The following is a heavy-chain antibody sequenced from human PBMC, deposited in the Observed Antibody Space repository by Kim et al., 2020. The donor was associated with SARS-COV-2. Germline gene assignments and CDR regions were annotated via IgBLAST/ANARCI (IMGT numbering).Heavy chain of an antibody. CDR3: VKVDYGSRGYYDF. CDR2: IKQDGSET. CDR1: GFTFSSCW. J-gene: IGHJ4*02. V-gene: IGHV3-7*03. D-gene: IGHD3-22*01. Sequence: GGSLRLSCAASGFTFSSCWMGWVRQAPGKWLEWVANIKQDGSETHYVDSVKGRFSSSRDNAKNSLYLQMNSLRAEDTAVYYCVKVDYGSRGYYDFWGQGTLVTVSS.